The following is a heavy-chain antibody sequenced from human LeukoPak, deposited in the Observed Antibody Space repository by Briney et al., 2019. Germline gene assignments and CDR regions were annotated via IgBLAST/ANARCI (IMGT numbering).Heavy chain of an antibody. V-gene: IGHV3-7*01. CDR2: IEQDGSEK. CDR3: AVVATEDLYYYYGMDV. Sequence: GGSLRLSCAASGFTFSSYWMSWVRQAPGKGLEWVANIEQDGSEKYYVDSVKGRFTISRDNANNSLYLQMSSLRAEDTAVYYCAVVATEDLYYYYGMDVWGKGTTVTVSS. J-gene: IGHJ6*04. D-gene: IGHD5-12*01. CDR1: GFTFSSYW.